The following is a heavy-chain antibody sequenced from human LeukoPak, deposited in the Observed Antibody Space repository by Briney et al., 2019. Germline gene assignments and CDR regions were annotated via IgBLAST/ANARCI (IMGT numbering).Heavy chain of an antibody. CDR1: GFTFSANA. Sequence: GGSLRLSCGASGFTFSANALSWVRQAPGKGLVWFSTIYDGGSNTNYADSVKGRFTISRDNSKNTLYLQMNSLRAEDTAVYYCARGGWYGALSLNSHFDYWGQGTLVTVSS. D-gene: IGHD6-19*01. CDR2: IYDGGSNT. J-gene: IGHJ4*02. CDR3: ARGGWYGALSLNSHFDY. V-gene: IGHV3-23*01.